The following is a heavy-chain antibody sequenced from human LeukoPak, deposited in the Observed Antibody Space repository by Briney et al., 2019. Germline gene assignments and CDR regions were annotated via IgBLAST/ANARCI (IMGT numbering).Heavy chain of an antibody. Sequence: GASVKVSCKASGYTFTSYYMHWVRQAPGQGLEWMGIINPSGGSTSYAQKFQGRVTMTRDTPTSTVYMELSSLRSEDTAVYYCARVPKGPWLVEGLFYFDYWGQGTLVTVSS. J-gene: IGHJ4*02. V-gene: IGHV1-46*01. CDR3: ARVPKGPWLVEGLFYFDY. D-gene: IGHD6-19*01. CDR1: GYTFTSYY. CDR2: INPSGGST.